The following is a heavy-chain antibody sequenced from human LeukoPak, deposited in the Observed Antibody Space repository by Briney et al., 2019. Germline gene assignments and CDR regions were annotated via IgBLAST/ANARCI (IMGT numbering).Heavy chain of an antibody. CDR1: GYSFSSGYY. V-gene: IGHV4-38-2*01. Sequence: SETLSLTCAVSGYSFSSGYYWGWIRQPPGKGLEWIGSIYHSGSTYCNPSLKSRVTISVDTSKHQFSLKLSSVTAADTAVYYCARGVLRFLRDAFDIWGQGTMVTVSS. CDR3: ARGVLRFLRDAFDI. CDR2: IYHSGST. D-gene: IGHD3-3*01. J-gene: IGHJ3*02.